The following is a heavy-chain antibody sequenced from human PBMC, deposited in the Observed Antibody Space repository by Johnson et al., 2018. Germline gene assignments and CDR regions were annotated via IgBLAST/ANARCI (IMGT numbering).Heavy chain of an antibody. J-gene: IGHJ3*02. Sequence: QVQLVQSGGGVVQPGRSLSLSCAGSGFTFSSYPMHWARQAPGKGLEWVAVISNDGSNKYYADSVKGRFTISRDNSKNTLYLQMNSLRAEDTAVYYCARTSGTLDAFDIWGQGTMVTVSS. D-gene: IGHD1-1*01. CDR1: GFTFSSYP. CDR3: ARTSGTLDAFDI. CDR2: ISNDGSNK. V-gene: IGHV3-30-3*01.